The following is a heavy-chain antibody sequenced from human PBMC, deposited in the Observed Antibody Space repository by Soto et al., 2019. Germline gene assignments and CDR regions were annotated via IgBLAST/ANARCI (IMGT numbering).Heavy chain of an antibody. J-gene: IGHJ5*02. D-gene: IGHD3-10*01. CDR1: GFIFSDRY. V-gene: IGHV3-72*01. CDR2: IRNRANSYST. Sequence: HLGGSLRLSCAASGFIFSDRYMDWVRQTPGKGLEWLGRIRNRANSYSTEYAASVRGRFTISRDDSNNLLYLHMSSLKTEDTAVYYCATIDMVEKFDPRGQGILVTVSS. CDR3: ATIDMVEKFDP.